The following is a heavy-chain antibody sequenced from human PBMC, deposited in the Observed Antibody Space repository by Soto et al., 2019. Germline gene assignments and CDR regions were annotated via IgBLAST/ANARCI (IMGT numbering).Heavy chain of an antibody. CDR3: ARYIAAAGLFDY. D-gene: IGHD6-13*01. V-gene: IGHV3-13*04. Sequence: GGSLRLSCAASGFTFSSYDMHWVRQATGKGLEWVSAIGTAGDTYYPGSVKGRFTISRENAKNSLYLQMNSLRAGDTAVYYCARYIAAAGLFDYWGQGTLVTVS. J-gene: IGHJ4*02. CDR2: IGTAGDT. CDR1: GFTFSSYD.